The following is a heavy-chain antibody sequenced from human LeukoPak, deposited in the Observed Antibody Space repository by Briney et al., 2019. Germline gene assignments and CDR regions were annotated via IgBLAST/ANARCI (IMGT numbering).Heavy chain of an antibody. CDR3: ARDPRYFDWLLPTC. Sequence: SVKVSCKASGGTFSSYAISWVRQAPGQGLEWMGRIIPILGIANYAQKLQGRVTITADKSTSTAYMELSSLRSEDTAVYYCARDPRYFDWLLPTCWGQGTLVTVSS. D-gene: IGHD3-9*01. CDR2: IIPILGIA. CDR1: GGTFSSYA. V-gene: IGHV1-69*04. J-gene: IGHJ4*02.